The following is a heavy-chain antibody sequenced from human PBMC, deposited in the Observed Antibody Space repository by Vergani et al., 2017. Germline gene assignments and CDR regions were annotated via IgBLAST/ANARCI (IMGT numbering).Heavy chain of an antibody. Sequence: QVQLVQPGAEVKKPGASVKVSCKASGYTFTSYYMHWVRQAPGQGLEWMGIINPSGGSTSYAQKFQGRVTMTRDTSTSTVYMELSSLRSEDTAVYYCARRYYDFWSGFWFDPWGQGTLVTVSS. J-gene: IGHJ5*02. CDR3: ARRYYDFWSGFWFDP. CDR1: GYTFTSYY. D-gene: IGHD3-3*01. CDR2: INPSGGST. V-gene: IGHV1-46*01.